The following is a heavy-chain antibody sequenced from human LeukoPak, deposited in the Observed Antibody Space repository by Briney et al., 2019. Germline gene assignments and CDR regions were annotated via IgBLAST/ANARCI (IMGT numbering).Heavy chain of an antibody. Sequence: PGGSLRLSCAASGFTFSNYGLSWVRQAPGKGLEWVSGITGSGGSTYYADSVKGRFTISRDNSKNTLYLQMNSLRAEDTAIYYCARGSGSSWYFYFDYWGQGTLVTVSS. D-gene: IGHD6-13*01. V-gene: IGHV3-23*01. CDR1: GFTFSNYG. CDR3: ARGSGSSWYFYFDY. J-gene: IGHJ4*02. CDR2: ITGSGGST.